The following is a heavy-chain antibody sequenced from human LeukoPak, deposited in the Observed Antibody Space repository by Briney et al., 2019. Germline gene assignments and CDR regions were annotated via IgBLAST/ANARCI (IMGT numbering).Heavy chain of an antibody. V-gene: IGHV4-4*07. CDR1: GGSISSYY. CDR3: ARQIIAAGKNYYGMDV. J-gene: IGHJ6*02. Sequence: SETLSLTCTVSGGSISSYYWTWIRQPAGKGLEWIGRIYISGSTNYNPSLKSRVTMSVDTSNNQFSLNLSSVTAADTAVYYCARQIIAAGKNYYGMDVWGQGTTVTVSS. D-gene: IGHD6-13*01. CDR2: IYISGST.